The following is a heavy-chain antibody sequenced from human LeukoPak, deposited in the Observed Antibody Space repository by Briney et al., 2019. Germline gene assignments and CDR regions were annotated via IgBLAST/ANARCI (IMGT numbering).Heavy chain of an antibody. J-gene: IGHJ1*01. V-gene: IGHV1-3*01. CDR3: ARGAVAGGALGLAEYFQH. CDR2: INAGNGNT. CDR1: GYTFTSYA. D-gene: IGHD6-19*01. Sequence: ASVKVSCKASGYTFTSYAMHWVRQAPGQRPEWMGWINAGNGNTKYSQKFQGRVTITRDTSASTAYMELSSLRSEDTAVYYCARGAVAGGALGLAEYFQHWGQGTLVTVSS.